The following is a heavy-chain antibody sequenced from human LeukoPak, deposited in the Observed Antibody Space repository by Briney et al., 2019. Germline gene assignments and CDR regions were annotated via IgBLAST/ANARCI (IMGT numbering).Heavy chain of an antibody. CDR1: GGTFSSYA. CDR2: IIPIFGTA. Sequence: SVQVSCKASGGTFSSYAISWVRQAPGQGLEWMGGIIPIFGTANYAQKFQGRVTITADESTSTAYMELSSLRSEDTAVYYCARDRAVTPTALDYWGQGTLVTVSS. CDR3: ARDRAVTPTALDY. J-gene: IGHJ4*02. D-gene: IGHD4-23*01. V-gene: IGHV1-69*13.